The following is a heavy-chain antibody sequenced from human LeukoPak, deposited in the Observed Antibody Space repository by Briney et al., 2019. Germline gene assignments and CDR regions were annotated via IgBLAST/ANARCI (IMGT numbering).Heavy chain of an antibody. Sequence: GGSLRLSCAVSGITFSDYWMAWVRQAPGKGLEWVANINQNGGENYYVDSVKGRFTISRDNTKNSVYLQMNSLRAEDTAAYYCATGRSCTTCYLPDYWGQGTLVTVSS. CDR1: GITFSDYW. D-gene: IGHD2-2*01. V-gene: IGHV3-7*01. J-gene: IGHJ4*02. CDR2: INQNGGEN. CDR3: ATGRSCTTCYLPDY.